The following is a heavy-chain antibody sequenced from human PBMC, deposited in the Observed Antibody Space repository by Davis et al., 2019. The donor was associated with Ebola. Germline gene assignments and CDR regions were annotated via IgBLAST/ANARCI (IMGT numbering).Heavy chain of an antibody. V-gene: IGHV3-23*01. J-gene: IGHJ4*02. Sequence: GGSLRLSCAASGFVFSSYAMSWVRQAPGKGLEWVSTISGSGATIHYADSVKGRFTISRDNSKKTLYLEMSSLRAEDTAVYFCASLWDWTVLPIIDYWGQGTLVTVSS. D-gene: IGHD3/OR15-3a*01. CDR1: GFVFSSYA. CDR2: ISGSGATI. CDR3: ASLWDWTVLPIIDY.